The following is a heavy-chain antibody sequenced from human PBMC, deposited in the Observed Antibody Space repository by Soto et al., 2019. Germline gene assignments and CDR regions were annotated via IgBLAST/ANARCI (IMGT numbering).Heavy chain of an antibody. D-gene: IGHD6-13*01. J-gene: IGHJ6*02. V-gene: IGHV3-23*01. CDR1: GFTFSSYA. CDR3: AKRRIAAAGTTRTTKVYGMDV. CDR2: ISGSGGST. Sequence: GGSLRLSCAASGFTFSSYAMSWVRQAPGKGLEWVSAISGSGGSTYYADSVKGRFTISRDNSKNTLYLQMNSLRAEDTAVYYCAKRRIAAAGTTRTTKVYGMDVWGQGTTVTVSS.